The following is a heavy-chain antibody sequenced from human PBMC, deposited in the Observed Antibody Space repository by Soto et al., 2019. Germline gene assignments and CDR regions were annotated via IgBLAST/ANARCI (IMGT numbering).Heavy chain of an antibody. CDR2: ISANNGDT. CDR3: ARMVRGSNIDYYHYMDV. CDR1: GYTFTSHG. J-gene: IGHJ6*03. Sequence: QVQLVQSGAEVKKPGASVKVSCKASGYTFTSHGISWVRQAPGQGLEWMGWISANNGDTNYAQKFQGRVTVTTDTSTSTGYMELRSLRSEDTAVYYCARMVRGSNIDYYHYMDVWCKGTTVTVSS. D-gene: IGHD3-10*01. V-gene: IGHV1-18*01.